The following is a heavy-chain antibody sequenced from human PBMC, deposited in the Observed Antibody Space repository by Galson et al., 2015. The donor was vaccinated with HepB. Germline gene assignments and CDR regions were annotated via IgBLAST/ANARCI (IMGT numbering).Heavy chain of an antibody. CDR3: AREDGFVADTPDYYQYGMDV. J-gene: IGHJ6*02. Sequence: SLRLSCAASGFSFSSYSMNWVRQAPGKGLEWVASISSGSSYIYYADSVKGRFTVSRDNAKKSLHLQLNSLRAEDTAVYYCAREDGFVADTPDYYQYGMDVWGQGTTVTVSS. CDR1: GFSFSSYS. CDR2: ISSGSSYI. V-gene: IGHV3-21*01. D-gene: IGHD6-19*01.